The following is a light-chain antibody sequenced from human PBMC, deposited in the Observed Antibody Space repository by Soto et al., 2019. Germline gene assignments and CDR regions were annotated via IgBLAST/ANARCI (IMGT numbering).Light chain of an antibody. J-gene: IGLJ2*01. CDR1: SSDVGSYNL. CDR3: CSYAGSSTHVV. CDR2: EGS. V-gene: IGLV2-23*01. Sequence: QSALTQAASVSGCPGQSITISCTGTSSDVGSYNLVSWYQQHPGKAPKLMIYEGSKRPSGVSNRFSGSKSGNTASLTISGLQAEDEADYYCCSYAGSSTHVVFGGGTKLTVL.